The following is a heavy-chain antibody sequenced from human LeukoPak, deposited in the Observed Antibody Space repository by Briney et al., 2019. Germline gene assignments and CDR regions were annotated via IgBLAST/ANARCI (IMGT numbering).Heavy chain of an antibody. CDR3: ARETSQKGAHYMDV. V-gene: IGHV4-59*01. J-gene: IGHJ6*03. Sequence: SETLSLTCTVSGGSISSYYWSWIRQPSGKGLEWIGYIYYSGSTNYNPSLKSRVTISVDTSKNQFSLKLSSVTAADTAVYYCARETSQKGAHYMDVWGKGTTVTISS. D-gene: IGHD3-16*01. CDR1: GGSISSYY. CDR2: IYYSGST.